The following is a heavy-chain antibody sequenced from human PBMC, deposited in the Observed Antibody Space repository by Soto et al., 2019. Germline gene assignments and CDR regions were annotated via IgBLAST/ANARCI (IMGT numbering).Heavy chain of an antibody. J-gene: IGHJ6*02. CDR3: ARALFRAKYYYYGMDV. V-gene: IGHV3-33*01. Sequence: QVQLVESGGGVVQPGRSLRLSCAASGFTFSSYGMHWVRQAPGKGLEWVAVIWYDGSNKYYADSVKGRLTISRDNSKNTLYLQMNSLRAEDTAVYYCARALFRAKYYYYGMDVWGQGTTVTVSS. D-gene: IGHD2-21*01. CDR2: IWYDGSNK. CDR1: GFTFSSYG.